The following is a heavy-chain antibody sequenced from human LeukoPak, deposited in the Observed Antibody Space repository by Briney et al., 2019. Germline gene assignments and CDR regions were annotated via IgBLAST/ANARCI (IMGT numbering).Heavy chain of an antibody. D-gene: IGHD6-13*01. J-gene: IGHJ4*02. CDR3: AREPGIAAAGPPELYFDY. CDR2: ISSSSSYI. Sequence: GGCLRLSRAASGFTFSSYSMNWVRQAPGKGLEWVSSISSSSSYICYADSVKSRFTISRDNAKISLYLQMKTLRAEDTAVYYCAREPGIAAAGPPELYFDYWGQGTLVTVSS. V-gene: IGHV3-21*01. CDR1: GFTFSSYS.